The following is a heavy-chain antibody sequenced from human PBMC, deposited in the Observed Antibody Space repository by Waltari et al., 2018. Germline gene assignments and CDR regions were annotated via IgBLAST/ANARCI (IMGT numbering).Heavy chain of an antibody. CDR1: GYTFTSYG. CDR3: ATLYTTRTYYYGSGSFYAFDI. D-gene: IGHD3-10*01. V-gene: IGHV1-18*01. Sequence: QVQLVQSGAEVKKPGASVKVSCKASGYTFTSYGISWVRQAPGQGLEWLGWVGAYNGNTNYAQKLQGSVTMTTDTSTSTAYMELRSLRSDDTAVYYCATLYTTRTYYYGSGSFYAFDIWGQGTMVTVSS. CDR2: VGAYNGNT. J-gene: IGHJ3*02.